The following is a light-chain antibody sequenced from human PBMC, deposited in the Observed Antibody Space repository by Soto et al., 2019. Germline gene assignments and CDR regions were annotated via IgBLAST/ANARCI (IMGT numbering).Light chain of an antibody. CDR1: SSDVGGYIY. Sequence: QSALTQPASVSGSPGQSITISCTGTSSDVGGYIYVSWYQQHPGKAPKLMIYDVTSRPSGVSYRFSGSKSGNTASLTISGLQAEDEADYYCSSYTTSSSYVFGHGTKVTVL. CDR2: DVT. CDR3: SSYTTSSSYV. V-gene: IGLV2-14*01. J-gene: IGLJ1*01.